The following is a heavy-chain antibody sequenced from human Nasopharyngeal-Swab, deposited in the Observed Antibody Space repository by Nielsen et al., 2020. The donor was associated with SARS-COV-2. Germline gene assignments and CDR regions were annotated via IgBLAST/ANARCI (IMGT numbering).Heavy chain of an antibody. CDR3: ARQGLVGATGAFDI. V-gene: IGHV3-9*01. Sequence: SLKISCAASGFTFDDYAMHWVRQAPGKGLEWVSGISWNSGSIVYADSVKGRFTISRDNAKNSLYLQMSSLRAEDTAVYYCARQGLVGATGAFDIWGRGTMVTVSS. CDR1: GFTFDDYA. J-gene: IGHJ3*02. CDR2: ISWNSGSI. D-gene: IGHD1-26*01.